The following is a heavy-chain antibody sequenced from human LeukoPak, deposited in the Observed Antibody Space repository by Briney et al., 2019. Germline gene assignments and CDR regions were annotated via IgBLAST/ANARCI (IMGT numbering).Heavy chain of an antibody. V-gene: IGHV4-61*02. D-gene: IGHD2/OR15-2a*01. CDR3: ARGEETHYFYYFYMDV. J-gene: IGHJ6*03. CDR2: IYTSGST. CDR1: GGSIGSGYYY. Sequence: SQTLSLTCTVSGGSIGSGYYYWTWIRQPAGKGLEWIGRIYTSGSTHHNPSLKSRVSISIDTSENQFSLNLSSVTAADTAVYYCARGEETHYFYYFYMDVWGKGTTVTVSS.